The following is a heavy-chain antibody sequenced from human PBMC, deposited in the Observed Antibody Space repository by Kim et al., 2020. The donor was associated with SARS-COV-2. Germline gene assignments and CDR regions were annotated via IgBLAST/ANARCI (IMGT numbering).Heavy chain of an antibody. CDR2: IWYDGSNK. CDR1: GFTFSSYG. V-gene: IGHV3-33*01. Sequence: GGSLRLSCAASGFTFSSYGMHWVRQAPGKGLEWVAVIWYDGSNKYYADSVKGRFTISRDNSKNTLYLQMNSRRAEDTAVYYCARQGGDGVYYYYGMDVWGQGTTVTVSS. CDR3: ARQGGDGVYYYYGMDV. D-gene: IGHD3-16*01. J-gene: IGHJ6*02.